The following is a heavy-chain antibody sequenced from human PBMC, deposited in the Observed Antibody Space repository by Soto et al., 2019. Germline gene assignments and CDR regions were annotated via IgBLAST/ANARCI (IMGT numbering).Heavy chain of an antibody. CDR1: GGTFSSYA. V-gene: IGHV1-69*01. D-gene: IGHD6-6*01. CDR2: IITIFGTA. CDR3: ARGGRSIAARSGDNWFDP. Sequence: QVQLVQSGAEVKKPGSSVRVSCKASGGTFSSYAISWVRQAPGQGLEWMGGIITIFGTANYAQKFQGRVTITADESTSTADMELSSLRSEDTAVYDCARGGRSIAARSGDNWFDPLGQGTLVTVSS. J-gene: IGHJ5*02.